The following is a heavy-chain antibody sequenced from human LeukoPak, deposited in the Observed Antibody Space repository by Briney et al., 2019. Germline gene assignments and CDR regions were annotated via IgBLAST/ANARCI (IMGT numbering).Heavy chain of an antibody. V-gene: IGHV5-51*01. D-gene: IGHD6-13*01. CDR1: GYSFTSYW. CDR3: ASRRSAAGSPTDCYGMDV. CDR2: IYPGDSDT. Sequence: HGESLKISCKGSGYSFTSYWIGWVRQMPGKGLEWMGIIYPGDSDTRYSPSFQGQVTISADRSISTAYLQWSSLKASDTAMYYCASRRSAAGSPTDCYGMDVWGQGTTVTVSS. J-gene: IGHJ6*02.